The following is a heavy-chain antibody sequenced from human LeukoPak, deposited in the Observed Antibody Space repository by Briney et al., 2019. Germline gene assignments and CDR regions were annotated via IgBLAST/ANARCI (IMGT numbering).Heavy chain of an antibody. D-gene: IGHD2-15*01. CDR3: ARVGYCSGGSCQRFDY. Sequence: GESLKISCKGSGYSFTSYWIGWVRQMPGKGLEWMGIIYPGDSDTRYSPSFQGQVPISADKSISTAYLQWSSLKASDTAMYYCARVGYCSGGSCQRFDYWGQGTLVTVSS. CDR2: IYPGDSDT. V-gene: IGHV5-51*01. J-gene: IGHJ4*02. CDR1: GYSFTSYW.